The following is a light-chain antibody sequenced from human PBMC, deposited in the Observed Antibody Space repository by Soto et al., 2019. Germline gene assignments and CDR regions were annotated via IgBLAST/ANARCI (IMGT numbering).Light chain of an antibody. V-gene: IGKV1-39*01. CDR2: AAS. CDR3: QQSYSTLRA. Sequence: DIQMTQSPSSLSASVGDRVTITCRASQSIGTALNWYQQKPGTAPNLLIYAASTLQSGVPSRFSGSGSGTECTLTISSLQPEDFATYYCQQSYSTLRAFGGGTKVEIK. CDR1: QSIGTA. J-gene: IGKJ4*01.